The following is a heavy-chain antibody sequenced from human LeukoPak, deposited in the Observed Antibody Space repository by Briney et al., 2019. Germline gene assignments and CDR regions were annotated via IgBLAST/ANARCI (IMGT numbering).Heavy chain of an antibody. CDR2: IHPSGRT. J-gene: IGHJ4*02. CDR3: ARGGDWKFDC. CDR1: GASISSDKW. D-gene: IGHD2-21*02. V-gene: IGHV4-4*02. Sequence: SETLSLTCAVSGASISSDKWWTWVRQTPGKGLEWIGEIHPSGRTNYKPSLKSRVSMSVDRSKNQFSLKMTSVTAADTAFYYCARGGDWKFDCWGQGALVTVSS.